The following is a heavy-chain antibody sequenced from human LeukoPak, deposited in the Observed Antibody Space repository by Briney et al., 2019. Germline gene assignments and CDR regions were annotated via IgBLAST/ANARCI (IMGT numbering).Heavy chain of an antibody. CDR3: ARRPYVWGSYRYKEFDY. Sequence: SQTLSLTCTVSGGSNSSGGYYWSWIRQHPGKGLEWIGYIYYSGSTYYNPSLKSRVTISIDTSKNQFSLKLSSVTAADTAVYYCARRPYVWGSYRYKEFDYWGQGTLVTVSS. V-gene: IGHV4-31*03. CDR1: GGSNSSGGYY. J-gene: IGHJ4*02. CDR2: IYYSGST. D-gene: IGHD3-16*02.